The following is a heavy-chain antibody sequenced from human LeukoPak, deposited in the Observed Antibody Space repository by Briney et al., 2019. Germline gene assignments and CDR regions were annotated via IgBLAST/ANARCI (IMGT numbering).Heavy chain of an antibody. Sequence: PSETLSLTCTVSGGSISSYYWSWIRQPPGKGLEWIGYIYYSGSTNYNPSLKSRVTISVDTSKNQFSLKLSSVTAADTAVYYCASPYYYGSGGYPAFDIWGQGTMVTVSS. D-gene: IGHD3-10*01. CDR1: GGSISSYY. CDR2: IYYSGST. J-gene: IGHJ3*02. V-gene: IGHV4-59*08. CDR3: ASPYYYGSGGYPAFDI.